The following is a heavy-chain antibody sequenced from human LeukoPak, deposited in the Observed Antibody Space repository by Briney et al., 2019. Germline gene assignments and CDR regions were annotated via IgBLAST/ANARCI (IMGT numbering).Heavy chain of an antibody. Sequence: PGGSLRLSCAASGFTFSSYSMNWVRQAPGKGLEWDSFISSSTIYTYYSDSVKGRFTISRDNAKNSLYLQMNSLRAEDTAVYYCARDLHFYDRTIDSWGQGTLVTVSS. CDR1: GFTFSSYS. J-gene: IGHJ5*01. CDR3: ARDLHFYDRTIDS. CDR2: ISSSTIYT. V-gene: IGHV3-21*01. D-gene: IGHD3-22*01.